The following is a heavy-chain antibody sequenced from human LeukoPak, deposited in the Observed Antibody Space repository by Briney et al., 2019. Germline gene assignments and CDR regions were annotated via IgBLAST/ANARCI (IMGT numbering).Heavy chain of an antibody. CDR3: ASWEGSSWFDY. D-gene: IGHD6-13*01. V-gene: IGHV3-7*03. J-gene: IGHJ4*02. CDR1: GFTFSSYA. Sequence: EGSLRLSCAASGFTFSSYAMSWVRQAPGKGLEWVANIKQDGSEKDYVDSVKGRFTISRDNAKRSLYLQMNSLRVEDTAVYYCASWEGSSWFDYWGQGTLVTVSS. CDR2: IKQDGSEK.